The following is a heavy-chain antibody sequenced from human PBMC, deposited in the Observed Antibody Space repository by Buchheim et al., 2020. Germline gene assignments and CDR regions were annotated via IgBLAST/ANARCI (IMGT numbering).Heavy chain of an antibody. J-gene: IGHJ4*02. CDR2: ISYDGSNK. CDR1: GFTFSSYG. D-gene: IGHD3-10*01. CDR3: AKGLMVRGVIIY. Sequence: QVQLVESGGGVVQPGRSLRLSCAASGFTFSSYGMHWVRQAPGKGLEWVAVISYDGSNKYYADSVKGRFTISRDNSKNTLYLQMNSLRAEDTAVYYCAKGLMVRGVIIYWGQGTL. V-gene: IGHV3-30*18.